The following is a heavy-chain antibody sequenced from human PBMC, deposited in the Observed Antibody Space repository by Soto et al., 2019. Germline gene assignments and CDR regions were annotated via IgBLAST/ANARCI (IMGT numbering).Heavy chain of an antibody. CDR1: GGSISSYY. V-gene: IGHV4-59*01. D-gene: IGHD3-22*01. J-gene: IGHJ4*02. CDR3: ARFDGLGTMIVS. CDR2: IYYSGST. Sequence: SETLSLTCTVSGGSISSYYWSWIRQPPGKGLEWIGYIYYSGSTNYNPSLKSRVTISVDTSKNQFSLKLSSVTAADTAVYYCARFDGLGTMIVSWGQGTLVTVSS.